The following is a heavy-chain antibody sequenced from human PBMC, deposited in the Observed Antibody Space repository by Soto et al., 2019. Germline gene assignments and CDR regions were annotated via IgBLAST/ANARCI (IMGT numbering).Heavy chain of an antibody. V-gene: IGHV1-58*01. D-gene: IGHD2-21*01. CDR1: GFTFTSSA. J-gene: IGHJ6*02. CDR3: AAAYCGGDCYYYGMDV. Sequence: ASVKVSCKASGFTFTSSAVQWVRQARGQRLEWIGWIVVGSGNTNYAQKFQERVTITRDMSTSTAYMELSSLRSEDTAVYYCAAAYCGGDCYYYGMDVWGQGTTVTVSS. CDR2: IVVGSGNT.